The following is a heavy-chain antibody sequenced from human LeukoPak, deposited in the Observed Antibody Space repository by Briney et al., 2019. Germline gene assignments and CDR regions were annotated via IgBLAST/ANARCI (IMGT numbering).Heavy chain of an antibody. D-gene: IGHD3-22*01. J-gene: IGHJ4*02. CDR2: ISSSSSYI. V-gene: IGHV3-21*04. CDR1: GFTFSSYS. Sequence: GGSLRLSCAASGFTFSSYSMNWVRQAPGKGLEWVSSISSSSSYIYYADSVKGRFTISRDNSKNTLYLQMNSLRAEDTAVYYCAKEDSSGYPQLWGQGTLVTVSS. CDR3: AKEDSSGYPQL.